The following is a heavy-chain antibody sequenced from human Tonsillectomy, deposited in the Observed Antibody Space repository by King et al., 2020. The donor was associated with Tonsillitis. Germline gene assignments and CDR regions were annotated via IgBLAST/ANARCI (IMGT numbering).Heavy chain of an antibody. CDR1: GYTFISYG. V-gene: IGHV1-18*01. CDR3: ARDGRDYDILTGLEP. CDR2: ISTYNANT. D-gene: IGHD3-9*01. Sequence: QVQLVESGGEVKKPGASVKVSCKASGYTFISYGISWVRQAPGQGLEWMGWISTYNANTNYAQHLQGRVTMTTDTSTSTAYMELRSLRSDDTAVYYCARDGRDYDILTGLEPWGQGTLVTVSS. J-gene: IGHJ4*02.